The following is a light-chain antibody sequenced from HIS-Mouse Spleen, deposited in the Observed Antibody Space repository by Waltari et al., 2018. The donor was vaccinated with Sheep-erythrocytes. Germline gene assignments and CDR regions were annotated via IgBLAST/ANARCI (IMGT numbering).Light chain of an antibody. CDR2: EAR. CDR3: SSYAGSNNWV. Sequence: QSALTQPPSASGSPGQSVTISCTGTNRDVGGYNYASWYQQHPGKAPKPMIYEARQRPSGVPDRCSGSTSGNTTSLPVSGLQARDEADYYCSSYAGSNNWVFGGGTKLTVL. CDR1: NRDVGGYNY. J-gene: IGLJ3*02. V-gene: IGLV2-8*01.